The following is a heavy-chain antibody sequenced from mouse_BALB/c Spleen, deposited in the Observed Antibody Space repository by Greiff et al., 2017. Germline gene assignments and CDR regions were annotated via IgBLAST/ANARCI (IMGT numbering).Heavy chain of an antibody. CDR1: GFTFSNYW. CDR2: ISLKSNNYAT. J-gene: IGHJ2*01. Sequence: EVKLMESGGGLVQPGGSMKLSCVASGFTFSNYWMNWVRQTPEKGLEWVAEISLKSNNYATHYAVSVKGRFTISRDDSKSSVYLQMNNLRAEDTGIYCCTSGYYDNPFDYWGQGTTLTVSS. V-gene: IGHV6-6*02. D-gene: IGHD2-4*01. CDR3: TSGYYDNPFDY.